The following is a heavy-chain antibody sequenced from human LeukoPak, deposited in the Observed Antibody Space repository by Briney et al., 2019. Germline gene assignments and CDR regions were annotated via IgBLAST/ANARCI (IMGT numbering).Heavy chain of an antibody. D-gene: IGHD6-19*01. J-gene: IGHJ4*02. CDR2: INPSSGGT. CDR1: GYTFIDYY. V-gene: IGHV1-2*02. CDR3: ARARLPGIAVAGTGTANY. Sequence: GASVKVSCKASGYTFIDYYMHWVRQAPGQGLEWMGWINPSSGGTNYAQKFQGRVTMTRDTSINTAYMELSRLRSEDTAVYYCARARLPGIAVAGTGTANYWGQGTLVTVSS.